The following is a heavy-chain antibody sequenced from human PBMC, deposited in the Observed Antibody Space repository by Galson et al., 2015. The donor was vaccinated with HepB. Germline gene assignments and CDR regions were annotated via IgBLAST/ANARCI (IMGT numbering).Heavy chain of an antibody. V-gene: IGHV4-39*01. CDR2: IYYSGST. CDR1: GGSISSSSYY. D-gene: IGHD6-13*01. Sequence: ETLSLTCTVSGGSISSSSYYWGWIRQPPGKGLEWIGSIYYSGSTYYNPSLKSRVTISVDTSKNQFSLKLSSVTAADTAVYYCARQGAGSSWYSFRDYWGQGTLVTVSS. CDR3: ARQGAGSSWYSFRDY. J-gene: IGHJ4*02.